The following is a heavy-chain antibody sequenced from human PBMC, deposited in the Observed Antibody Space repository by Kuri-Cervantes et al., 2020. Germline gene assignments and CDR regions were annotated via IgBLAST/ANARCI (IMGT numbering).Heavy chain of an antibody. CDR2: ISSSSSYI. CDR3: ARGGAMVQVNDY. Sequence: GGSLRLSCAASGFTFSGYSMNWVRQAPGKGLEWVSSISSSSSYIYYADSVKGRFTISRDNAKNSLYLQMNSLRAEDTAVYYCARGGAMVQVNDYWGQGTLVTVSS. CDR1: GFTFSGYS. V-gene: IGHV3-21*01. D-gene: IGHD3-10*01. J-gene: IGHJ4*02.